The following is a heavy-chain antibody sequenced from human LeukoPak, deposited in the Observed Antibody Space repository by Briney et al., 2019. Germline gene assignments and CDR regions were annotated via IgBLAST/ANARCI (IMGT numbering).Heavy chain of an antibody. D-gene: IGHD6-6*01. CDR2: ISNRVTNT. V-gene: IGHV3-23*01. CDR3: AKEGYGTSSEGRGYFDY. J-gene: IGHJ4*02. Sequence: PGGSLRLSCAAPGFTFSSSAMSWIRQSPGKGLGWLETISNRVTNTYSADSVKGRFTISRDNSKNTLDLQMNSLRAEDTALYYCAKEGYGTSSEGRGYFDYWGQGTLVTVSS. CDR1: GFTFSSSA.